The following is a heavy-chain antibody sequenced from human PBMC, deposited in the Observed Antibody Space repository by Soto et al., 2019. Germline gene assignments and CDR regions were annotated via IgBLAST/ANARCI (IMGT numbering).Heavy chain of an antibody. CDR1: GGSISSGSYY. CDR2: IYYSGST. D-gene: IGHD3-10*01. Sequence: QVQLQESGPGLVKPSQTLSLTCTVSGGSISSGSYYWSWIRQLPGKGLEWIGYIYYSGSTYYNPSLKSRGTISVDTSKNQFSLKLNSVTAADTAVYYCATRTDYYYGSGSRGGMDVWGQGTTVTVSS. J-gene: IGHJ6*02. V-gene: IGHV4-31*03. CDR3: ATRTDYYYGSGSRGGMDV.